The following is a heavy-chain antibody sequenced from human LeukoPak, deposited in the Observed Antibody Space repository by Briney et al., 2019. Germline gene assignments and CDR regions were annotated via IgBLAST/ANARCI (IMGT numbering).Heavy chain of an antibody. V-gene: IGHV3-21*04. CDR2: ISSSSSYI. D-gene: IGHD3-3*01. CDR1: GFTFSGYS. Sequence: GGSLRLSCAASGFTFSGYSMTWVRQAPGKGLEWVSSISSSSSYIYYADSVKGRFTISRDNAKNSLYLQMNSLRADDTAIYYCARFWVFGADTSPPYHQGMDVWGQGTTVTVSS. CDR3: ARFWVFGADTSPPYHQGMDV. J-gene: IGHJ6*02.